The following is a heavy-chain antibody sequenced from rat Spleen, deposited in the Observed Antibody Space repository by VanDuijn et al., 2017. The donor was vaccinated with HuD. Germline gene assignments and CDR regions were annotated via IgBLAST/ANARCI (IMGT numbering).Heavy chain of an antibody. Sequence: EVQLVESGGGLVQPGRSMKLSCAASGFTFSDYYMAWGRQAPKKGLEWVASISTGGSNTYYRDSVKGRFTIYRDKAKSTLNLQMVSLGSEHTATYYCARSGGPRWGQGVLVTVSS. CDR2: ISTGGSNT. CDR3: ARSGGPR. J-gene: IGHJ2*01. D-gene: IGHD1-4*01. CDR1: GFTFSDYY. V-gene: IGHV5-25*01.